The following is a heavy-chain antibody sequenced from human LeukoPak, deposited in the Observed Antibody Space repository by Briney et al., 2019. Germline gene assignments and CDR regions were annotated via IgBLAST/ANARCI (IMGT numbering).Heavy chain of an antibody. CDR1: GFTSSSYA. CDR3: AKYGDSSNTFDY. J-gene: IGHJ4*02. D-gene: IGHD6-13*01. Sequence: PGGSLRLSCAASGFTSSSYAMSWVRQAPGKGLEWVSAISGSGGSTYYADSVKGRFTISRDNSKNTLYLQMNSLRAEDTAVYYCAKYGDSSNTFDYWGQGTLVTVSS. CDR2: ISGSGGST. V-gene: IGHV3-23*01.